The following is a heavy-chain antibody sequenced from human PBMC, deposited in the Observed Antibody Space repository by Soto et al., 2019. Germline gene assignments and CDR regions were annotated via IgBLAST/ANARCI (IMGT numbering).Heavy chain of an antibody. CDR1: GGTFSSYA. CDR3: ARPHYVGGSYRNHDAFDI. Sequence: QVQLVQSGAEVKKPGSSVKVSCKASGGTFSSYAISWVRQAPGQGLEWMGGIIPIFGTANYAQKFQGRVTITADESTSTAYMELSSLRAEDTAVYYCARPHYVGGSYRNHDAFDIWGQGTMVTVSS. V-gene: IGHV1-69*01. CDR2: IIPIFGTA. J-gene: IGHJ3*02. D-gene: IGHD3-16*02.